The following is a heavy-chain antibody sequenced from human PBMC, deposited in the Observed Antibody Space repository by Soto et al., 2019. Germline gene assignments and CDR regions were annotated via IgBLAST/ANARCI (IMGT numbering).Heavy chain of an antibody. CDR1: GFTFSTYA. Sequence: QVQLVESGGGVVQPGRSLRLSCAASGFTFSTYAMHWVRQAPGKGLEWVAVMSSDGSNEFYPDSVKGRFTIFRDTSKNTLYLPRNDLRADDTAVYYCAKNFLCSQYYYTAFDYWGRGALVTVSS. CDR3: AKNFLCSQYYYTAFDY. D-gene: IGHD3-3*01. CDR2: MSSDGSNE. V-gene: IGHV3-30*18. J-gene: IGHJ4*02.